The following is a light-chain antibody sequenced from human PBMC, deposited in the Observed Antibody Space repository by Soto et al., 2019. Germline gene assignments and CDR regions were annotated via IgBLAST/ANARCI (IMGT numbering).Light chain of an antibody. J-gene: IGKJ4*01. CDR2: GAS. CDR3: QQYDNSPLT. V-gene: IGKV3-15*01. CDR1: QSVGSD. Sequence: EIVMTQSPATLSVSPGERATLSCRASQSVGSDLAWYLQKPGQAPRLVMYGASTRATGIPDRFSGSGSGTDFTLTISRLEPEDFAVYYCQQYDNSPLTFGGGTKVDIK.